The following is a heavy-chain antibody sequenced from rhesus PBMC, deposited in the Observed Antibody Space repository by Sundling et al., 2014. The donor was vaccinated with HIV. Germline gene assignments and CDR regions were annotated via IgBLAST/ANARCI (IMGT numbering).Heavy chain of an antibody. D-gene: IGHD1-44*01. CDR2: IGGSSGST. CDR1: GGSIYDYS. V-gene: IGHV4-165*02. CDR3: GRRVGLRFDK. Sequence: QVQLQESGPGLVKPSETLSLTCGVSGGSIYDYSWHWIRQPPGKGLEWIGYIGGSSGSTYYNPSLESRVTISTDTSKNQFSLKLNSMTAADTAVYFCGRRVGLRFDKWGQGVLVTVSS. J-gene: IGHJ4*01.